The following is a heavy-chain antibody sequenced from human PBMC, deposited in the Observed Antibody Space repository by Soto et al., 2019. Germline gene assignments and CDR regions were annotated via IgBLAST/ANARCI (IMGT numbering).Heavy chain of an antibody. J-gene: IGHJ4*02. Sequence: EVQLVESGGGLVQPGGSLRLSCAASGFTFSSYDMHWVRQATGKGLEWVSGIGTAGDRYYPGSVKGRFTISRENAKNSLYLQMNSLGAGDTAVYYCARENDYGDYAILDYWGQGTLVTVSS. D-gene: IGHD4-17*01. CDR1: GFTFSSYD. CDR2: IGTAGDR. V-gene: IGHV3-13*01. CDR3: ARENDYGDYAILDY.